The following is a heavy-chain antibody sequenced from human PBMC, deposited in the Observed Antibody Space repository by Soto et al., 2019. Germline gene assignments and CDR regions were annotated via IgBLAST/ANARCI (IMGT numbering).Heavy chain of an antibody. Sequence: QVQLQESGPGLVKPSQTLSLTCTVSGGSISSGGYYWSWIRQHPGKGLEWIGYIYYSGSTYYNPSLKSRVTISVDTSKNQFSLQLSSVTAADTAVYYCASHPHYYDSSRINFQHWGQGTLVTVSS. CDR3: ASHPHYYDSSRINFQH. J-gene: IGHJ1*01. CDR1: GGSISSGGYY. V-gene: IGHV4-31*03. D-gene: IGHD3-22*01. CDR2: IYYSGST.